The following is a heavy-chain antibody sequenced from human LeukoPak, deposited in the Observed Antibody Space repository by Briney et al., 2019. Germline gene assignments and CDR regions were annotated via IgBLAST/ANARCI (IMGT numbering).Heavy chain of an antibody. D-gene: IGHD3-22*01. J-gene: IGHJ4*02. Sequence: GGSLRLSCAASGFTFSSYSMNWVRQAPGKGLEWVSYISSSSSTIYYADSVKGRFTISRDNAKNSLYLQMNSLRAEDTAVYYCARETYYYDSSGTLFHWGQGTLVTVSS. CDR1: GFTFSSYS. V-gene: IGHV3-48*01. CDR2: ISSSSSTI. CDR3: ARETYYYDSSGTLFH.